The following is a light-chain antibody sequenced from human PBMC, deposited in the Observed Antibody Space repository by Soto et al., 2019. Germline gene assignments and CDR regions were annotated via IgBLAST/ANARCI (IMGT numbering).Light chain of an antibody. J-gene: IGKJ1*01. CDR2: EAS. V-gene: IGKV1-5*01. CDR1: QSISGW. Sequence: DIQMTQSPSTLSGSVGDRVTITCRASQSISGWLAWYQQKPGKAPKLLIYEASSLESGVPSRFSGSGSGTEFTLIISGLQPDDFATYYCQHYKSYPWTFGQGTKVDIK. CDR3: QHYKSYPWT.